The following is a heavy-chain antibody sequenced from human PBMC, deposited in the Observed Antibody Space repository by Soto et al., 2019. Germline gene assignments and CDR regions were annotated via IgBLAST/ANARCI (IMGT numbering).Heavy chain of an antibody. CDR1: GGSISSYY. CDR2: IYYSGST. D-gene: IGHD2-8*01. Sequence: SETLSLTCTVSGGSISSYYWSWIRQPPGKGLEWIGYIYYSGSTNYNPSLKSRVTISVDTSKNQFSLKLSSVTAADTAVYYCAGRPGVHDTNGVSYYYYYYMDVWGKGTTVTVSS. V-gene: IGHV4-59*08. CDR3: AGRPGVHDTNGVSYYYYYYMDV. J-gene: IGHJ6*03.